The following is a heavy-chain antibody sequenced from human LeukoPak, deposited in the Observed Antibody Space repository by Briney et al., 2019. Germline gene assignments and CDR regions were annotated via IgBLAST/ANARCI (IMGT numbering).Heavy chain of an antibody. V-gene: IGHV4-31*03. CDR1: GDSMYSGSYY. D-gene: IGHD6-6*01. CDR2: THYSGST. CDR3: ARDLDPYSTSSLTGYNNYYGMDV. J-gene: IGHJ6*02. Sequence: SETLSLTCTVSGDSMYSGSYYWSWIRQHPGKGLEWIVYTHYSGSTYYNPSLKSRATISMDTSENQFSLNLTSVTAADTAIYYCARDLDPYSTSSLTGYNNYYGMDVWGQGTMVTVSS.